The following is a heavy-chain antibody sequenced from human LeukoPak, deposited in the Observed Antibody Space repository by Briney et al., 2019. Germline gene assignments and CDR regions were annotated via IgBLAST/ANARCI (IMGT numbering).Heavy chain of an antibody. V-gene: IGHV4-31*03. Sequence: SQTLSLTCTVSGGSISSGGYYWSWIRQHPGKGLEWIGYIYYSGSTYYNPSLKSRVTISVDTSKNQFSLKLSSVTAADTAVYYCASSPLSHDSSGHHPIIFDYWGQGTLVTVSS. CDR3: ASSPLSHDSSGHHPIIFDY. CDR2: IYYSGST. J-gene: IGHJ4*02. CDR1: GGSISSGGYY. D-gene: IGHD3-22*01.